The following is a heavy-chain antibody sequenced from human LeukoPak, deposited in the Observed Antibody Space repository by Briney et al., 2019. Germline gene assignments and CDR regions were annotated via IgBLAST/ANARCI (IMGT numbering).Heavy chain of an antibody. V-gene: IGHV1-69*04. CDR1: VGTFSSYA. Sequence: GSSVKVSCKASVGTFSSYAISWVRQAPGQGLEWMGRIIPILGIANYAQKFQGRVTITADKSTSTAYMELSSLRSEDTAVYYCARDDKASGSVRGVIITHWGQGTLVTVSS. CDR3: ARDDKASGSVRGVIITH. CDR2: IIPILGIA. J-gene: IGHJ4*02. D-gene: IGHD3-10*02.